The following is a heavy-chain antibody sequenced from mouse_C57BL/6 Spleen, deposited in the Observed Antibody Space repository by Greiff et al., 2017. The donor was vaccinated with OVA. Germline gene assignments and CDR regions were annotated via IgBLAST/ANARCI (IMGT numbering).Heavy chain of an antibody. J-gene: IGHJ4*01. CDR1: GYTFTSYW. CDR2: IDPSDSYT. CDR3: AITAQATAMDY. Sequence: QVQLQQPGAELVRPGTSVKLSCKASGYTFTSYWMHWVKQRPGQGLEWIGVIDPSDSYTNYNQKFKGKATLTVDTSSSTAYMQLSSLTSEDSAVYYCAITAQATAMDYWGQGTSVTVSS. D-gene: IGHD3-2*02. V-gene: IGHV1-59*01.